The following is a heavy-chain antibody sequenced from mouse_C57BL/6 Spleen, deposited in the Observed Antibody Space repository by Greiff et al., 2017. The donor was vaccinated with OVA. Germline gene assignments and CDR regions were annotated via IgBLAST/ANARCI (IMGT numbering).Heavy chain of an antibody. V-gene: IGHV1-82*01. CDR2: IYPGDGDT. Sequence: VQLQQSGPELVKPGASVKISCKASGYAFSSSWMNWVKQRPGQGLEWIGRIYPGDGDTNYNGKFKGKATLTADKSSSTAYMQLSSLTSEDSAVYFGASSDEGGFDYWGQGTTLTVSS. J-gene: IGHJ2*01. CDR1: GYAFSSSW. CDR3: ASSDEGGFDY.